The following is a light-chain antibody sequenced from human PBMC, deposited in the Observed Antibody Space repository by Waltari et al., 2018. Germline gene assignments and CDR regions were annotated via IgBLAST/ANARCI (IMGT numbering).Light chain of an antibody. CDR3: QTWGTGIWV. V-gene: IGLV4-69*01. CDR2: LNSDGSH. CDR1: SGHRNSA. J-gene: IGLJ3*02. Sequence: QLVLTQSPSASASLGASVRPTCTLSSGHRNSAIAWHQQQPEKGPRYLMKLNSDGSHSKGDGIPDRFSGSSSGAERYLTISSLQSEDEADYYCQTWGTGIWVFGGGTKLTVL.